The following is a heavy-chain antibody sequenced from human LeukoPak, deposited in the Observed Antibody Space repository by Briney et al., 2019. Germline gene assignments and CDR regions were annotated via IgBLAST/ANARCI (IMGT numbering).Heavy chain of an antibody. CDR3: ARVVPKFINWFDP. D-gene: IGHD3-10*01. CDR2: INPNSGGT. Sequence: ASVKLSCKASGYTFTGYHMHWVRQAPGQGLEWMGWINPNSGGTNYAQKFQGRVTMTRDTSISTAYMELSRLRSDDTAVYYCARVVPKFINWFDPWGQGTLVTVSS. CDR1: GYTFTGYH. J-gene: IGHJ5*02. V-gene: IGHV1-2*02.